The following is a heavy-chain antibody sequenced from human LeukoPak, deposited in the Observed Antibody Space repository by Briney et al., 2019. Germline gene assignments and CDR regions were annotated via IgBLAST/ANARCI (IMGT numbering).Heavy chain of an antibody. D-gene: IGHD6-13*01. V-gene: IGHV5-51*01. CDR1: GYSFTTYW. CDR3: ARGSGYSSSWYSLFDY. J-gene: IGHJ4*02. Sequence: GESLKISCKGSGYSFTTYWIGWVRQMPGKGLEWMGIIYPGNSDTRYSPSFQGQVTISADKSISTAYLQWSSLKASDTAMYYCARGSGYSSSWYSLFDYWGQGTLVTVSS. CDR2: IYPGNSDT.